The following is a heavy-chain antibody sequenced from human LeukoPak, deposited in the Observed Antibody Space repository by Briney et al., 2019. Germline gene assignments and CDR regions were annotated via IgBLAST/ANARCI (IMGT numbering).Heavy chain of an antibody. V-gene: IGHV3-53*01. CDR1: GCTVSSNY. D-gene: IGHD3-16*02. J-gene: IGHJ5*02. CDR2: IYSGGST. Sequence: GGSLRLSCAASGCTVSSNYMSWVRQAPGKGLEWVSVIYSGGSTYYADSVKGRFTISRDNSKNTLYLQMNSLRAEDTAVYYCARGFAEHDYVWASYRPIGPLGLDPWGQGTLVAVSS. CDR3: ARGFAEHDYVWASYRPIGPLGLDP.